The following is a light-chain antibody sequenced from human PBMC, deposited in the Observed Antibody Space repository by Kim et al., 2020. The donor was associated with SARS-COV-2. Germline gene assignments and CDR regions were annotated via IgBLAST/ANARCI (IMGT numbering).Light chain of an antibody. J-gene: IGKJ3*01. Sequence: SGVPSNFSGSGSGTDFSLTINSLRPEDFATYYCQQYDTYPFTFGPGTRGDIK. CDR3: QQYDTYPFT. V-gene: IGKV1-16*02.